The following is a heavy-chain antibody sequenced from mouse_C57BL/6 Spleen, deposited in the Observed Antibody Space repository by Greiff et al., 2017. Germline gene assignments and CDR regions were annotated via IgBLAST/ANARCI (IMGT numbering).Heavy chain of an antibody. Sequence: VQLQQPGAELVRPGSSVKLSCKASGYTFTSYWMHWVKQRPIQGLEWIGNIDPSDSETHYNQKFKDKATLTVDKSSSTAYMQLSSLTSEDSAVYYCARKGYSNSYDYWGQGTTLTVSS. V-gene: IGHV1-52*01. D-gene: IGHD2-5*01. CDR1: GYTFTSYW. CDR2: IDPSDSET. J-gene: IGHJ2*01. CDR3: ARKGYSNSYDY.